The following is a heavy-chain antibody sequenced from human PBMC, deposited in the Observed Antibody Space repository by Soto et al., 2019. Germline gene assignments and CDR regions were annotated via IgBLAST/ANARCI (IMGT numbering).Heavy chain of an antibody. CDR2: INPNSGGT. CDR1: GYTFTGYY. V-gene: IGHV1-2*04. Sequence: GASVKVSCKASGYTFTGYYMHWVRQAPGQGLEWMGWINPNSGGTNYAQKFQGWVTMTRDTSISTAYMELSRLRSDDTAVYYCARAGLGGYSSSWYENWFDPWSQGTLVTVSS. CDR3: ARAGLGGYSSSWYENWFDP. D-gene: IGHD6-13*01. J-gene: IGHJ5*02.